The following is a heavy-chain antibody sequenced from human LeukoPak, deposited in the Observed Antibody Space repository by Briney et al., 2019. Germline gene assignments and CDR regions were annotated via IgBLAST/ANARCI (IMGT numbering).Heavy chain of an antibody. D-gene: IGHD3-10*01. CDR1: GVSISSGSHY. CDR2: IYTSGST. Sequence: PSETLSLTCTVSGVSISSGSHYWSWIRQPAGKGLEWIGRIYTSGSTNYNPSLKSRVTISVDTSKNQFSLKLSSVTAADTAVYYCARDRGHYYYYYMDVWGKGTTVTVSS. J-gene: IGHJ6*03. V-gene: IGHV4-61*02. CDR3: ARDRGHYYYYYMDV.